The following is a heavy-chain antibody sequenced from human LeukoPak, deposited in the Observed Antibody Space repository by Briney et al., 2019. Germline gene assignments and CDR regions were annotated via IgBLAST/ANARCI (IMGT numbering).Heavy chain of an antibody. CDR1: GFTFSSYG. J-gene: IGHJ4*02. CDR3: AKDLLNEWELVEYLDY. Sequence: QPGRSLRLSCAASGFTFSSYGMHWVRQAPGKGLEWVAVISYDGSNKYYADSVKGRFTISRDNSKNTLYLQMNSLRAEDTAVYYCAKDLLNEWELVEYLDYWGQGTLVTVSS. D-gene: IGHD1-26*01. CDR2: ISYDGSNK. V-gene: IGHV3-30*18.